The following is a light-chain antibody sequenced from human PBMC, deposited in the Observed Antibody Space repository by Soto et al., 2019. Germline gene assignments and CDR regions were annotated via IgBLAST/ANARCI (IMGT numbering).Light chain of an antibody. V-gene: IGKV3-20*01. J-gene: IGKJ2*02. CDR2: GAS. CDR1: QSVGSNF. Sequence: EIVLTQSPGTLSLSPGERATLSCRASQSVGSNFLAWYQQKPGQAPKLLISGASSRATGIPDMFSGSGSGTDFTLTISRLEPEDFALYSCQQYGSSPGTFGQGTKLEIK. CDR3: QQYGSSPGT.